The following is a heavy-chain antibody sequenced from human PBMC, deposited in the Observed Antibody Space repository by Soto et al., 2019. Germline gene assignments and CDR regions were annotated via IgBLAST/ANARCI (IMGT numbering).Heavy chain of an antibody. CDR1: GGSFSGYY. Sequence: SSETLSLTCAVYGGSFSGYYWSWIRQPPGKGLEWIGEINHSGSTNYNPSLKSRVTISVDTSKNQFSLKLSSVTAADTAVYYCARGLRWLRADIVSLGPQDYFDYWGQGTLVTVSS. D-gene: IGHD5-12*01. J-gene: IGHJ4*02. CDR3: ARGLRWLRADIVSLGPQDYFDY. V-gene: IGHV4-34*01. CDR2: INHSGST.